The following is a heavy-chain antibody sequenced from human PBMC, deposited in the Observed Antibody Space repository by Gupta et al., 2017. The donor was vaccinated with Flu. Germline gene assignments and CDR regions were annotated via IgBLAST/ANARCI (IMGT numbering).Heavy chain of an antibody. J-gene: IGHJ4*02. Sequence: EVRLVESGSGLVQACGSLRLSCAVSGFTFSNEWMAWVRQAPGKGLEWVGNIKQDGTEIYYVDSVQGGFTISRDNAKNSLYLQMNSLRAEDTAVDYCATIANVHFDYWGQGTLVTVSS. CDR3: ATIANVHFDY. CDR2: IKQDGTEI. CDR1: GFTFSNEW. D-gene: IGHD2-8*01. V-gene: IGHV3-7*01.